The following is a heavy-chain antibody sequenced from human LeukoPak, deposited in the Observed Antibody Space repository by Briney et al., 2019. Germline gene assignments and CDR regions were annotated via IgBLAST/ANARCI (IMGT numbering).Heavy chain of an antibody. V-gene: IGHV4-61*09. J-gene: IGHJ6*03. CDR1: GVSISSGHYY. CDR2: IFTSGST. Sequence: SQTLSLTCTVSGVSISSGHYYWSWMRQPAGKGLEWIGHIFTSGSTKYNPSLKSRVTISVDTSKNQFSLKLSSVTAADTAVYYCARTILGDYYMDVWGKGTTVTISS. CDR3: ARTILGDYYMDV. D-gene: IGHD3-9*01.